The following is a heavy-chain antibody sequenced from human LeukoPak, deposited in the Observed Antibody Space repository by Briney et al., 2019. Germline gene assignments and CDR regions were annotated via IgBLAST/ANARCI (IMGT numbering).Heavy chain of an antibody. CDR3: ARDGVEMATMLVY. D-gene: IGHD5-24*01. J-gene: IGHJ4*02. CDR1: GFTFSGYA. V-gene: IGHV3-30-3*01. Sequence: GGSLRLSCAASGFTFSGYAMHWARQAPGKGLEWVAVISYDGSNKYYADSVKGRFTISRDNSKNTLYLQMNSLRAEDTAVYYCARDGVEMATMLVYWGQGTLVTVSS. CDR2: ISYDGSNK.